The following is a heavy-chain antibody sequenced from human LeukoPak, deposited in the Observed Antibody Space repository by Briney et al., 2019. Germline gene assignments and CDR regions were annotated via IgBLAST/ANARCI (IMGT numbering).Heavy chain of an antibody. V-gene: IGHV4-59*01. CDR1: GGSISSYY. D-gene: IGHD2-21*01. CDR3: ARPAYCGASCYYYFDS. Sequence: SETLSLTCTVSGGSISSYYWSWIRQPPGKGLDLVGYIHSSGSTYYNPSLKTRVTISVDTSTNQFSLNLSSVTAADTAVYYCARPAYCGASCYYYFDSWGQGTLVTVS. CDR2: IHSSGST. J-gene: IGHJ4*02.